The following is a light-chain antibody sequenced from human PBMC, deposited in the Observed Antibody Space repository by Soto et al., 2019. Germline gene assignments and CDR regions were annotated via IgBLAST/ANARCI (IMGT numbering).Light chain of an antibody. V-gene: IGKV1-39*01. CDR3: QQSINTPLT. J-gene: IGKJ1*01. CDR2: AAS. CDR1: QSISSY. Sequence: DIQMTQSPSSLSASVGDRVTITCRASQSISSYLNWYQQKPGKAPKLLIYAASILQSGVPSRFSGGGSGTSFTLTISSLQPEDFATYYCQQSINTPLTFGLGTKVEVK.